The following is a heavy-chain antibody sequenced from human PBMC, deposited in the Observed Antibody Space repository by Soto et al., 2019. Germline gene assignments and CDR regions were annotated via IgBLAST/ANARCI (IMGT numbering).Heavy chain of an antibody. Sequence: QITLMESGPTLVKPTQTLTLTCTFSGFSLSTSGVGVGWIRQPPGKALECLAVIFWHDDKRNSPSLQSRRTITKNPSRNQVVLKMANMDPVDTATYYFAHRGRHCSGTNCYHYFDSWGQGTLVTVSS. CDR2: IFWHDDK. D-gene: IGHD2-2*01. V-gene: IGHV2-5*01. CDR1: GFSLSTSGVG. CDR3: AHRGRHCSGTNCYHYFDS. J-gene: IGHJ4*02.